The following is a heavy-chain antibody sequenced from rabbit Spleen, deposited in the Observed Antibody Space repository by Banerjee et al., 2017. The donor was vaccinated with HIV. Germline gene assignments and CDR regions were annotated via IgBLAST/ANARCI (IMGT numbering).Heavy chain of an antibody. J-gene: IGHJ2*01. V-gene: IGHV1S40*01. CDR3: ARAPQDYIYDYATRYFDP. Sequence: QSLEESGGDLVKPGASLTLTCTASGFSFSSRYYMCWVRQAPGKGLEWIACIYADSSDSTYYASWARGRFTISKTSSTTVTLQMTSLTAADTATYFCARAPQDYIYDYATRYFDPWGQGTLVTVS. D-gene: IGHD6-1*01. CDR1: GFSFSSRYY. CDR2: IYADSSDST.